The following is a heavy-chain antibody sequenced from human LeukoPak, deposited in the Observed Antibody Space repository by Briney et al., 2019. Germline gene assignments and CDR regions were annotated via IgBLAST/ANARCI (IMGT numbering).Heavy chain of an antibody. V-gene: IGHV3-13*01. CDR2: IGTAGDT. J-gene: IGHJ6*03. Sequence: PGGSLRLSCAASGFTFSCYDMHCVRQATGKGLEWVSAIGTAGDTYYPGSVKGRFTISRENAKNSLYLQMNSLRAGDTAVYYCARVSGASYMDVWGKGTTVTVSS. CDR3: ARVSGASYMDV. CDR1: GFTFSCYD.